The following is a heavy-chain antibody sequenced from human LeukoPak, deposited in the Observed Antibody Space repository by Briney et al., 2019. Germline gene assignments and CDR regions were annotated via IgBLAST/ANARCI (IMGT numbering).Heavy chain of an antibody. J-gene: IGHJ4*02. CDR2: INSDGSST. CDR1: GFTFSSYW. V-gene: IGHV3-74*01. Sequence: PGGSLRLSCAASGFTFSSYWMHWVRQAPGKGLVWVSRINSDGSSTSYADSVKGRFTISRDNAKNSLYLQMNSLRAEDTAVYYCARVVLVAAAGYFDYWGQGTLVTVSS. D-gene: IGHD6-13*01. CDR3: ARVVLVAAAGYFDY.